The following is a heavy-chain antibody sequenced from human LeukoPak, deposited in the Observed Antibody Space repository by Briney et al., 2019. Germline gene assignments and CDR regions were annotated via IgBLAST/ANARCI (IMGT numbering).Heavy chain of an antibody. CDR1: VFTFSDYY. J-gene: IGHJ6*03. CDR3: ARGNNDYGDNGKIRFGYMDV. V-gene: IGHV3-11*04. CDR2: ISSRGSTI. Sequence: GGSLRLSCAASVFTFSDYYMSWIRQAPGKGLEWVSYISSRGSTILYSDSVKGRFTISRDNAKNSLYLQMNSLRAEDTAVYYCARGNNDYGDNGKIRFGYMDVWGKGTTVTVSS. D-gene: IGHD4-17*01.